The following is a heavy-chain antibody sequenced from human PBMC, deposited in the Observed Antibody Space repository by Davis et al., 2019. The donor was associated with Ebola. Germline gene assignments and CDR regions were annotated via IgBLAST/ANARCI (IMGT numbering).Heavy chain of an antibody. V-gene: IGHV1-18*01. CDR3: ARGRYISSSLDY. CDR1: GYTFTSYG. D-gene: IGHD6-6*01. Sequence: ASVKVSCKASGYTFTSYGISWVRQAPGQGLEWMGWISAYNGNTNYAQKLQARVTMTTETSTNTAYMELRTLRSDDTAVYYCARGRYISSSLDYWGQGTLVTVSS. J-gene: IGHJ4*02. CDR2: ISAYNGNT.